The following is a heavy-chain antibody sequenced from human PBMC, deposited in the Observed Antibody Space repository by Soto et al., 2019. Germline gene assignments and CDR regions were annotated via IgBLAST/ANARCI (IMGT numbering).Heavy chain of an antibody. CDR2: IIPILDIP. Sequence: QVQLVQSGAAVKKPGSSVKVSCKASGGTFSRYTISWVRQAPGRGLEWMGRIIPILDIPNYAQNFQGRVTITADKSTSTAYMELSSLRSDDTAVYYCASHFTGVLVLGASPPGGDNYGWDVWGQGTTVTVSS. CDR1: GGTFSRYT. J-gene: IGHJ6*02. D-gene: IGHD2-15*01. CDR3: ASHFTGVLVLGASPPGGDNYGWDV. V-gene: IGHV1-69*02.